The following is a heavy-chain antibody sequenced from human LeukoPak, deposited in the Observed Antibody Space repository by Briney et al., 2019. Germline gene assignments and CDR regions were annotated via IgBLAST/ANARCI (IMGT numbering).Heavy chain of an antibody. CDR3: ARSMGSGYFDAFDI. CDR2: IYYSGST. CDR1: GGSISSSSYY. D-gene: IGHD3-22*01. J-gene: IGHJ3*02. V-gene: IGHV4-39*07. Sequence: SETLSLTCTVSGGSISSSSYYWGWIRQPPGKGLEWIGSIYYSGSTYYNPSLKSRVTISGDTSKNQFSLNLSSVTAADTAVYSCARSMGSGYFDAFDIWGQGTMVTVSS.